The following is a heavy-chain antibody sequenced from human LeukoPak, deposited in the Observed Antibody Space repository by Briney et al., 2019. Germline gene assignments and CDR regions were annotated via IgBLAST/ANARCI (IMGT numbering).Heavy chain of an antibody. J-gene: IGHJ4*02. D-gene: IGHD3-10*01. CDR2: VKSRSAGETT. V-gene: IGHV3-15*01. Sequence: GGSLRLSCAASGFTFDDYGMSWVRQAPGKGLEWVARVKSRSAGETTDYAAPVKGRFTISRDDSKNTLYLQMNSLKTEDTAVYYCTLIQGWGSGSYYRDFWGQGTLVTVSS. CDR3: TLIQGWGSGSYYRDF. CDR1: GFTFDDYG.